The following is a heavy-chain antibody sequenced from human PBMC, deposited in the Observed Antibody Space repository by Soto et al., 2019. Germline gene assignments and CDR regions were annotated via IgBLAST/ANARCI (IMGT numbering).Heavy chain of an antibody. V-gene: IGHV3-23*01. CDR1: GFTFSNFA. CDR2: ISGSGGSA. Sequence: EVQLLESGGGLVQPGGSLRLSCVASGFTFSNFAMSWVRQAPGQGLEWVSSISGSGGSAYYADSVKGRSTISRDNSKSTLYLRVSSLRAADTAIYYCAKALDGSGHYLIDYWGQGTLVTVSS. D-gene: IGHD3-22*01. CDR3: AKALDGSGHYLIDY. J-gene: IGHJ4*02.